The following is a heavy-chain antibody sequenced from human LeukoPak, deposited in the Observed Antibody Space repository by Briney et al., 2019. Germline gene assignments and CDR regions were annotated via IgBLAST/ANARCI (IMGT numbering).Heavy chain of an antibody. CDR1: GSTFTNAW. CDR2: IKSKSDGGTT. V-gene: IGHV3-15*01. D-gene: IGHD3-10*01. CDR3: AHGLWHYDAFDV. Sequence: GGSLRLSCAASGSTFTNAWMNWVRQAPGKGLKWVGRIKSKSDGGTTDYAAPVKGRFTISRDDPKITLYLQMNSLKTEDTAVYYCAHGLWHYDAFDVWGQGTLVTVSS. J-gene: IGHJ3*01.